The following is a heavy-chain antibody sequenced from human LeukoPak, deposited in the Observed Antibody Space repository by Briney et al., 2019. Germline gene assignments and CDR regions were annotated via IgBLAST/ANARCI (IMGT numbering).Heavy chain of an antibody. CDR2: ISDSGGST. V-gene: IGHV3-23*01. D-gene: IGHD6-13*01. CDR1: GFTFSNYA. Sequence: GGSLRLSCAASGFTFSNYAMSWVRQAPGKGLEWVSFISDSGGSTNYADSMKGRSTISRDNSKKTLYLQMNNLRVEDTAIYYCAKRGPQLNAFNIWGQGTMVTVSS. J-gene: IGHJ3*02. CDR3: AKRGPQLNAFNI.